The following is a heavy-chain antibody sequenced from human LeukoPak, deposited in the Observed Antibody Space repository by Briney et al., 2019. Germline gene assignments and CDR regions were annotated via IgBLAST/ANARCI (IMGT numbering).Heavy chain of an antibody. Sequence: ASVKVSCKASGYTFTSYGISWVRQATGQGLEWMGWISAYNGNTNYAQKLQGRVTMTTDTSTSTAYMELRSLRSDDTAVYYCARDAVTIFGVVITRFDYWGQGTLVTVSS. J-gene: IGHJ4*02. CDR1: GYTFTSYG. D-gene: IGHD3-3*01. CDR3: ARDAVTIFGVVITRFDY. V-gene: IGHV1-18*01. CDR2: ISAYNGNT.